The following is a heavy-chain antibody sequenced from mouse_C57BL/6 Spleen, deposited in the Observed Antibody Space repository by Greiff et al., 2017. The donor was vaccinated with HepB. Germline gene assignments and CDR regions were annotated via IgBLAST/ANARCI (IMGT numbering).Heavy chain of an antibody. CDR3: ARGGAWYLDF. CDR2: IDPSDSYT. CDR1: GYTFTSYW. Sequence: QVQLQQPGAELVMPGASVKLSCKASGYTFTSYWMYWVKQRPGQGLEWIGEIDPSDSYTNYNQKFKGKSTLTVDKSSSTAYMQLSSLTSEDSAVYCCARGGAWYLDFWGKGTTVTVAA. J-gene: IGHJ1*03. V-gene: IGHV1-69*01.